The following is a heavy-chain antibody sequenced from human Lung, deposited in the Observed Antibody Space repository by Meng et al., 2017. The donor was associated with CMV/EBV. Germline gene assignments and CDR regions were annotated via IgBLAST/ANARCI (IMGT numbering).Heavy chain of an antibody. CDR3: ARPIEGIRETLDY. CDR2: INEDGTDK. J-gene: IGHJ4*02. CDR1: GFTVTRNW. D-gene: IGHD3-10*01. Sequence: ESXKISXAASGFTVTRNWMTWVRQAPGKGLEWVANINEDGTDKNYLVSVKGRFTISRDNVKKSVYLQMNTLRGEDTAVYYCARPIEGIRETLDYWGQGPLVTVSS. V-gene: IGHV3-7*01.